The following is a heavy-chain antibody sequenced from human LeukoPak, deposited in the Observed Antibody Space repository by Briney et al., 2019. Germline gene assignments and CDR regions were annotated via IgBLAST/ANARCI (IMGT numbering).Heavy chain of an antibody. D-gene: IGHD3-10*01. CDR1: GFTFSSYG. Sequence: PGGSLRLSCAASGFTFSSYGMQWVRQAPGKGLEWVAVISYDGNNKYYADSVKGRFIISRDNAENSLYLQMNSLRAEDTAVYYCARARDYGSGKANAFDIWGQGTMVTVSS. V-gene: IGHV3-30-3*01. CDR2: ISYDGNNK. CDR3: ARARDYGSGKANAFDI. J-gene: IGHJ3*02.